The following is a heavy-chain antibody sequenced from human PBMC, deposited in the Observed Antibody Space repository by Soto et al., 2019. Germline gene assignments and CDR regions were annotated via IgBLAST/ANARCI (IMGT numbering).Heavy chain of an antibody. CDR1: GFSLTSSGVG. Sequence: QITLNESGPPVVSPTETLTLTCRFSGFSLTSSGVGVGWIRQSPGKAPEWVAPIYWEGDKRYSAPLKSRLTINKDTSKNRVVLTVSDLDPTDTATYYCAHRVLRTVFGLVTTTAIYFDFWGHGTPVAVSS. V-gene: IGHV2-5*02. CDR2: IYWEGDK. CDR3: AHRVLRTVFGLVTTTAIYFDF. J-gene: IGHJ4*01. D-gene: IGHD3-3*01.